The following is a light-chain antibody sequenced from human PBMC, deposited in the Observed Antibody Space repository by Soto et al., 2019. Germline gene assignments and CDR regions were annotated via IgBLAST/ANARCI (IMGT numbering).Light chain of an antibody. CDR2: AAS. CDR1: QAIRND. V-gene: IGKV1-6*01. J-gene: IGKJ1*01. Sequence: AIQMTQSPSSLSASVGDRVTITCRASQAIRNDLGWYQQKPGKAPKLLVYAASSLQSGVPSRFSGSGSGTDFTLTISSLQPEDFATYYCLQDYNYPRTFGQGTKVEIK. CDR3: LQDYNYPRT.